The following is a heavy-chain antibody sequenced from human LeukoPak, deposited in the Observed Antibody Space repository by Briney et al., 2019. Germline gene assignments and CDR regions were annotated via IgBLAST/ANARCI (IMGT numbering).Heavy chain of an antibody. CDR2: IFESGSP. CDR1: GGSIGTYH. Sequence: SETLSLTCTVSGGSIGTYHWSWVRQPPGKGLEWIGYIFESGSPNYRPALRSRVTISLDTSKNQLSLRLKSATAADTAIYYCARHDENGYYFFDIWGQGTLVTVS. D-gene: IGHD5-24*01. CDR3: ARHDENGYYFFDI. J-gene: IGHJ4*02. V-gene: IGHV4-59*08.